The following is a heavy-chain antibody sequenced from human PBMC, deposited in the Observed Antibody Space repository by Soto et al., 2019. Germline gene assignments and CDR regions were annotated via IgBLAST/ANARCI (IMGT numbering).Heavy chain of an antibody. CDR3: AARSKSNEYFQH. Sequence: GASVKVSCKASGFTFTNSAMQWVRQARGQHLEWIGWIVVGSGNTYYAQKFQERVTITRDMATNTVHMELSSLTSEDTAVYYCAARSKSNEYFQHWGQGTLVTVSS. V-gene: IGHV1-58*02. CDR2: IVVGSGNT. J-gene: IGHJ1*01. CDR1: GFTFTNSA.